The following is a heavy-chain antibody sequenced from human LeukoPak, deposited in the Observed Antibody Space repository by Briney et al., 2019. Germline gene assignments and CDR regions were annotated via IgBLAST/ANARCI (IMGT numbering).Heavy chain of an antibody. CDR1: GFSFSDWA. V-gene: IGHV3-23*01. J-gene: IGHJ4*02. Sequence: GGSLRLSCAASGFSFSDWAMNWVRQAPGKGLEWVSAISGSGGSTYYADSVKGRFTISRDNSKNTLYLQMNSLRAEDTAVYYCAKDRNIVATHFDYWGQGTLVTVSS. CDR2: ISGSGGST. CDR3: AKDRNIVATHFDY. D-gene: IGHD5-12*01.